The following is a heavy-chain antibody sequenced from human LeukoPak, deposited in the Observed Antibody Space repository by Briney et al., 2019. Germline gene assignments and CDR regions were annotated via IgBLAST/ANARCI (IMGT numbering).Heavy chain of an antibody. Sequence: GESLKISCKGSGYSFTSYGISWVRQAPGQGLEWMGWISAYNGNTNYAQKLQGRVTMTTDTSTSTAYMELRSLRSDDTAVYYCARVGSEFNGDYWGQGTLVTVSS. CDR2: ISAYNGNT. V-gene: IGHV1-18*01. CDR3: ARVGSEFNGDY. D-gene: IGHD3-10*01. J-gene: IGHJ4*02. CDR1: GYSFTSYG.